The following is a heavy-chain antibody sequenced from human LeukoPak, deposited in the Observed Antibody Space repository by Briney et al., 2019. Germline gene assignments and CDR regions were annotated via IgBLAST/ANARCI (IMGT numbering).Heavy chain of an antibody. CDR1: GFTFSSYG. J-gene: IGHJ3*02. Sequence: PGRSLRLSCAASGFTFSSYGMHWVRQAPGKGLEWVAVISYDGSNKYYADSVKGRFTISRDNSKDMLYLQMNSLRAEDTAVYYCAKDLVYLGYCSSTSCYAYAIDIWGQGTMVTVSS. CDR2: ISYDGSNK. V-gene: IGHV3-30*18. CDR3: AKDLVYLGYCSSTSCYAYAIDI. D-gene: IGHD2-2*01.